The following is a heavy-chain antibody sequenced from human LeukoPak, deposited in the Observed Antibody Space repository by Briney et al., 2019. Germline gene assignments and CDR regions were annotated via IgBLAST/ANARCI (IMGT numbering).Heavy chain of an antibody. CDR1: DDSITMYY. CDR2: VDHTGST. V-gene: IGHV4-59*01. CDR3: ARTQNTAMVSMDV. J-gene: IGHJ6*03. D-gene: IGHD5-18*01. Sequence: SETLSLTCTVSDDSITMYYWTWIRQPPGKGLEWIGYVDHTGSTKFNPSLNGRVSISRDTSNNFFSLRLRSVTAADTAVYYCARTQNTAMVSMDVWGKGTTVTISS.